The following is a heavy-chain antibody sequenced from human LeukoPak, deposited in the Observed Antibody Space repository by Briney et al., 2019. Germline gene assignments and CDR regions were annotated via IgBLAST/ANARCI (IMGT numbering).Heavy chain of an antibody. V-gene: IGHV5-51*01. J-gene: IGHJ6*03. CDR3: ATHSERPWIPYYMDV. Sequence: GESLKISCKGSGYSFTSYWIGWVRQMPGKGLEWMGIIYPGDSDTRYSPSFQGQVTISADKSISTAYLQWGSLKASDTAMYYCATHSERPWIPYYMDVWGKGTTVTVSS. CDR2: IYPGDSDT. D-gene: IGHD5-18*01. CDR1: GYSFTSYW.